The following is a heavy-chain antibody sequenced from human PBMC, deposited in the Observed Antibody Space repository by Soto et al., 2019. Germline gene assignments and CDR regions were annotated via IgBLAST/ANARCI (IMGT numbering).Heavy chain of an antibody. CDR2: IYYSGST. V-gene: IGHV4-30-4*01. D-gene: IGHD4-17*01. CDR1: GGSISSGDYY. J-gene: IGHJ4*02. Sequence: QVQLQEAGPGLVKPSQTLSLTCTVSGGSISSGDYYWSWIRQPPGKGLEWIGYIYYSGSTYYNPSLKSRVTISVDTSKNQFSLKLSSVTAADTAVYYCAREWATVVTPIDYWGQGTLVTVSS. CDR3: AREWATVVTPIDY.